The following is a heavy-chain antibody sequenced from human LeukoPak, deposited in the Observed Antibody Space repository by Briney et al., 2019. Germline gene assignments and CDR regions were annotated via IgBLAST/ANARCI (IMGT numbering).Heavy chain of an antibody. J-gene: IGHJ5*02. Sequence: SGGSLRLSCAASGFTFSSYWMHWVRQAPGKGLVWVSRISSDESSTSYADSVKGRFTISRDNAKNTLYLQMNSPRAEDTAVYYCARGLQAARLAVADSWGQGTLVTVSS. CDR2: ISSDESST. CDR3: ARGLQAARLAVADS. D-gene: IGHD6-19*01. V-gene: IGHV3-74*01. CDR1: GFTFSSYW.